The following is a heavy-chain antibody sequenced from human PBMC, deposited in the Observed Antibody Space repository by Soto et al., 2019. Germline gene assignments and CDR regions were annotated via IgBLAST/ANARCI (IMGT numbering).Heavy chain of an antibody. Sequence: QVQLVQSGAEVKKPGSSVKVSCKASGGTFSSYAISWVRQAPGQGLEWMGGIIPIFGTANYAQKFQVRVTITADESTSTAYMELSSLRSEDTAVYYCARAPYYDFWSGYYSPDAFDIWGQGTMVTVSS. CDR1: GGTFSSYA. V-gene: IGHV1-69*01. J-gene: IGHJ3*02. D-gene: IGHD3-3*01. CDR2: IIPIFGTA. CDR3: ARAPYYDFWSGYYSPDAFDI.